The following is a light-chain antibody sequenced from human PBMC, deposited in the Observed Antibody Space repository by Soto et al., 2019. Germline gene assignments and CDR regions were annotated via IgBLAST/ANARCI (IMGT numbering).Light chain of an antibody. Sequence: DIPLTQSPSFLSASVGDRVTITCRASQGISSYLAWYQQKPGKAPKLLIYAASTLQSGVPSRFSGSGSGTEFTLTISSLQPEDFATYYCQQLNSYPPGVTFGPGTKVDIK. CDR1: QGISSY. J-gene: IGKJ3*01. CDR3: QQLNSYPPGVT. V-gene: IGKV1-9*01. CDR2: AAS.